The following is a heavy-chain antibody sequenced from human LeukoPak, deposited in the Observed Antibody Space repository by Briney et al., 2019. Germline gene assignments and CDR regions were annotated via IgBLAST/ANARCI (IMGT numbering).Heavy chain of an antibody. J-gene: IGHJ3*02. CDR3: ARDRSGRDAFDI. CDR2: IYYSGST. Sequence: SETLSLTCAVSGGSISSGGYSWSWIRQPPGTGLEWIGCIYYSGSTYYNPSLKSRVTISVDTSKNQFSLKLSSVTAADTAVYYCARDRSGRDAFDIWGQGTMVTVSS. D-gene: IGHD5-12*01. V-gene: IGHV4-30-4*07. CDR1: GGSISSGGYS.